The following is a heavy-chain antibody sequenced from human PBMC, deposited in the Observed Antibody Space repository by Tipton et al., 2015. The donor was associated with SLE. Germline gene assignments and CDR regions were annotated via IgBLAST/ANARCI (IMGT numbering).Heavy chain of an antibody. CDR2: IYHSGST. J-gene: IGHJ4*02. D-gene: IGHD5-12*01. CDR1: GGSISSGDYS. Sequence: TLSLTCAVSGGSISSGDYSWSWIRQPPGKGLEWIGYIYHSGSTYYNPSLKSRVTMSLDRSKNQFSLKLSSVTAADTAVYFCARLRGGCFDYWGLGTLVTVSS. CDR3: ARLRGGCFDY. V-gene: IGHV4-30-2*01.